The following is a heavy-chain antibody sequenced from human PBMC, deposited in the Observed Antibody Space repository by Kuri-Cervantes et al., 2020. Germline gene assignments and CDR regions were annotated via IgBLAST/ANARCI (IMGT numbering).Heavy chain of an antibody. CDR3: ARVIVVVVAARGYYFDF. D-gene: IGHD2-15*01. CDR2: IYPGDSDT. V-gene: IGHV5-51*01. J-gene: IGHJ4*02. Sequence: GGSLRLSCQGSGYYFANRWIGWVRQTPEKGLEWLGIIYPGDSDTRYSPSFQGQVTISADKSISTAYLQWSSLKASDTAMYYCARVIVVVVAARGYYFDFWGQGTLVTVSS. CDR1: GYYFANRW.